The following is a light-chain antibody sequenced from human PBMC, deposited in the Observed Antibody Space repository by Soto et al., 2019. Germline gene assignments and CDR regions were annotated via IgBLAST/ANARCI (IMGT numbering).Light chain of an antibody. CDR3: QQYFSFPWT. Sequence: DIVMTQSPDSLAVSLGERATINCKSSQSVLYSSNNKNYLAWYQQRPGQPPNLLIYWASTRESGVPDRFSGSGSGTDFTLPISSLQAEDVAMYYCQQYFSFPWTFGQGTKVEIK. V-gene: IGKV4-1*01. CDR2: WAS. CDR1: QSVLYSSNNKNY. J-gene: IGKJ1*01.